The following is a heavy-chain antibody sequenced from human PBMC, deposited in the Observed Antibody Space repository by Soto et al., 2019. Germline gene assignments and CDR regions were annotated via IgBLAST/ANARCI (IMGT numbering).Heavy chain of an antibody. CDR2: ISTSGKDT. J-gene: IGHJ4*02. Sequence: GGSLRLSCAASGFSVSSQGMTWVRQAPGKGLEWVSVISTSGKDTFYADSVKGRFTISRDNSNNVLYLQMNSLRAEDTAIYYCAKGNLYNFFSGSDYWGQGTLGTVSA. V-gene: IGHV3-23*01. CDR3: AKGNLYNFFSGSDY. CDR1: GFSVSSQG. D-gene: IGHD3-22*01.